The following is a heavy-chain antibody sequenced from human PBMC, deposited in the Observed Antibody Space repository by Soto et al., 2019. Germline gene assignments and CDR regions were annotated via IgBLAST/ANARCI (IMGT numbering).Heavy chain of an antibody. CDR1: GFTFSSYW. J-gene: IGHJ4*02. CDR3: VRTSLVVAAATREDY. Sequence: PGGSLRISCAASGFTFSSYWMHGVRQAPGKGLVWVSRINSDGSSTSYADSVKGRFTISRDNAKNTLYLQMNSLRAEDTAVYYCVRTSLVVAAATREDYWGQGTLVTVSS. V-gene: IGHV3-74*01. CDR2: INSDGSST. D-gene: IGHD2-15*01.